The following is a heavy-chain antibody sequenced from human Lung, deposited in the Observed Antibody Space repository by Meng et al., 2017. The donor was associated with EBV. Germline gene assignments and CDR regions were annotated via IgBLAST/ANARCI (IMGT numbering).Heavy chain of an antibody. CDR3: AREFHSGYSDY. J-gene: IGHJ4*02. V-gene: IGHV3-21*01. CDR2: ISRSSSNK. CDR1: GFTFSSYS. Sequence: EVQMVEAGGXLGKPGGXLGLSCADTGFTFSSYSMNWVRQAPGKGLEWVSSISRSSSNKYYADSVKGRFTISRDNAKNSLYLQMNSLRAEDTAVYYCAREFHSGYSDYWGTGTPVTVSS. D-gene: IGHD3-22*01.